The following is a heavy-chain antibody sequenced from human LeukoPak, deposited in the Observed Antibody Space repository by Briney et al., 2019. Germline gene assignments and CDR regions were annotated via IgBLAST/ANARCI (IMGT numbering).Heavy chain of an antibody. V-gene: IGHV1-18*01. D-gene: IGHD3-22*01. CDR2: ISAYNGNT. CDR3: ARDHPHYYDSTGYYGAHFDY. J-gene: IGHJ4*02. Sequence: ASVKVSCKASGYTFTSYGISWVRQAPGQGLEWMGWISAYNGNTNYAQKLQGRVTMTTDTSTSTAYIELRSLRSDDTAVYYCARDHPHYYDSTGYYGAHFDYWGQGTLVTVSS. CDR1: GYTFTSYG.